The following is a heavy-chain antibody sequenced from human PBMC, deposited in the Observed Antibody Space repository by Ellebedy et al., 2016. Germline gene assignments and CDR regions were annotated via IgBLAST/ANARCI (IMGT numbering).Heavy chain of an antibody. J-gene: IGHJ4*02. CDR2: IKSKTEGGTT. D-gene: IGHD6-13*01. V-gene: IGHV3-15*07. CDR1: GLTFTKAW. Sequence: GGSLRLSCAASGLTFTKAWMNWVRQAPGKGLEWVGHIKSKTEGGTTDYAAPVKGRFTISRDYSENMSFLQMNSLVAEDTAVYYCTTRGGSSWPPFWGQGTLVTVSS. CDR3: TTRGGSSWPPF.